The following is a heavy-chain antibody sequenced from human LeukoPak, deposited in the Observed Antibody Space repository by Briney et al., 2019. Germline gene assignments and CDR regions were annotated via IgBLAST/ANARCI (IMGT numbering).Heavy chain of an antibody. D-gene: IGHD3-16*02. V-gene: IGHV3-21*01. Sequence: PGGSLRLSCAASGFTFSSYSMNWVRQAPGKGLEWVSSISSSSSYIYYADSVKGRFTISRDNAKNSLYLQMNSLRAEDTAVYYCAGELRLGELSTYDWGQGTLVTVSS. CDR2: ISSSSSYI. CDR1: GFTFSSYS. CDR3: AGELRLGELSTYD. J-gene: IGHJ4*02.